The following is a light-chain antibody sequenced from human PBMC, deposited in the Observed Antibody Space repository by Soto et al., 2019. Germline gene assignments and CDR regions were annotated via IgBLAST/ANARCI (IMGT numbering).Light chain of an antibody. V-gene: IGLV1-44*01. CDR1: SSNIGSNT. Sequence: QSVVTQPPSASGTPGQRVTISCSGSSSNIGSNTVNWYQQLPGTAPKLLIYSNNQRPSGVPDRFSGSKSGTSASLAISGLQSADEADYYCAAWDDSLNGVVFGGGTKVTVL. CDR2: SNN. J-gene: IGLJ2*01. CDR3: AAWDDSLNGVV.